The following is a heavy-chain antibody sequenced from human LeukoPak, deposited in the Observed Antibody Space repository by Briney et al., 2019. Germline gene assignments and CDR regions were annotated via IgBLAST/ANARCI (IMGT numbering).Heavy chain of an antibody. D-gene: IGHD1-26*01. CDR1: GFTFSSYG. J-gene: IGHJ4*02. CDR2: IRYDGSNK. Sequence: GGSLRLSCAASGFTFSSYGMHWVRQAPGKGLEWVAFIRYDGSNKYYADSVKGRFTISRDNSKNTLYLQMNSLRAEDTAVYYCAKDSRRNSGSYDFDYWGQGTLVTVSS. V-gene: IGHV3-30*02. CDR3: AKDSRRNSGSYDFDY.